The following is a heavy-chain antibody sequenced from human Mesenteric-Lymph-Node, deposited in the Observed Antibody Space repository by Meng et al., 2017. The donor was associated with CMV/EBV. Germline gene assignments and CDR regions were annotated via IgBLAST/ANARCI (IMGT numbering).Heavy chain of an antibody. D-gene: IGHD2-2*02. Sequence: RHWWSWVRQPPGKGLEWIGEVSPTASINYNPSLKSRVTISGDRFTNQFSLNLSSVTAADTAVYYCARSRCTRTTCYTGTFEYWGRGILVTVSS. J-gene: IGHJ4*02. CDR2: VSPTASI. CDR3: ARSRCTRTTCYTGTFEY. V-gene: IGHV4-4*02. CDR1: RHW.